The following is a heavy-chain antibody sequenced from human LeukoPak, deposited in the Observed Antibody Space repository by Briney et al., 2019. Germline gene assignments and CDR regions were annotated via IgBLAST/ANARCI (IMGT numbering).Heavy chain of an antibody. D-gene: IGHD1-26*01. J-gene: IGHJ5*02. CDR1: GASVSSASY. CDR3: ARSRAFNSGAFDP. CDR2: IYNGVNT. Sequence: SETLSLTCTVSGASVSSASYWTWIRQPPGKGVEWIAHIYNGVNTNYNPSLKSRVTISVDTSKNQFSLRLNSVTTADTAVYYCARSRAFNSGAFDPWGQGSLVTVSS. V-gene: IGHV4-61*01.